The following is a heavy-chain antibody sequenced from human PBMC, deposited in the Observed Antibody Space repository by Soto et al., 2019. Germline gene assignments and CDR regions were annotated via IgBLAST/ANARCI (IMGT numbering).Heavy chain of an antibody. J-gene: IGHJ3*02. CDR3: ARVYYYDSSGPGDAFDI. D-gene: IGHD3-22*01. CDR1: GGSISSINNHFSNHY. V-gene: IGHV4-59*11. CDR2: IYYSGST. Sequence: SETLSLTCTVSGGSISSINNHFSNHYCSWIRLSPGKGLEWIGYIYYSGSTNYNPSLKSRVTISVDTSKNQFSLKLSSVTAADTAVYYCARVYYYDSSGPGDAFDIWGQGTMVTVSS.